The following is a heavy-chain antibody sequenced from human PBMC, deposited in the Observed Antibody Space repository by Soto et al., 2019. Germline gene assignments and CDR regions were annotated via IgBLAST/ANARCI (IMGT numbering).Heavy chain of an antibody. V-gene: IGHV1-8*01. CDR3: ARDLGYCSGGSCYDFDY. J-gene: IGHJ4*02. D-gene: IGHD2-15*01. CDR1: GYTFTSYD. Sequence: ASVKVSCKASGYTFTSYDINWVRQATGQGLEWMGWMNPNSGNTGYAQKFQGRVTMTRNTSISTAYMELSSLRSEDTAVYYCARDLGYCSGGSCYDFDYWGQGTLVTVSS. CDR2: MNPNSGNT.